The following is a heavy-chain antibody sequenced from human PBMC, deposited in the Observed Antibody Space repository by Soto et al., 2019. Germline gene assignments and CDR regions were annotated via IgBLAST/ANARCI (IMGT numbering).Heavy chain of an antibody. J-gene: IGHJ4*02. CDR3: ARHVRTTVTIDY. V-gene: IGHV4-39*01. Sequence: SETLSLTCTVSGGSISSSSYYWGWIRQPPGNGLEWIGSIYYSGSTYYNPSLKSRVTISVDTSKNQFSLKRSSVTAADTAVYYCARHVRTTVTIDYWGQGTLVTVSS. CDR1: GGSISSSSYY. CDR2: IYYSGST. D-gene: IGHD4-17*01.